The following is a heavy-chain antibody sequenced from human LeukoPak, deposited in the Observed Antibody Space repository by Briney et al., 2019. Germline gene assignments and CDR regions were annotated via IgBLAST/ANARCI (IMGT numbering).Heavy chain of an antibody. Sequence: GGSLRLSCRGSGFTLGYYAMSWVRQAPGKGLEWVGVIRSKAYGGTPEYAASVKGRFTVSRDDSRSIAYLQLNSLKTEDTALYYCTRIGTSGGEFDYWGQGTLVTVSS. CDR3: TRIGTSGGEFDY. D-gene: IGHD2-8*01. CDR1: GFTLGYYA. CDR2: IRSKAYGGTP. J-gene: IGHJ4*02. V-gene: IGHV3-49*02.